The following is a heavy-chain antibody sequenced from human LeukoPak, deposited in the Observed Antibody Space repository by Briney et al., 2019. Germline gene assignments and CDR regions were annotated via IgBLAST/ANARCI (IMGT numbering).Heavy chain of an antibody. J-gene: IGHJ4*02. Sequence: GGSLRLSCAASGFTFSSYAMSWVRQAPGMGLEWVSAISGSGGSTYYADSVKGRFTISRDNSKNTLYLQMNSLRGEDTAVYYCAKDGYSSSWYYFDHWGQGTLVTVSS. V-gene: IGHV3-23*01. D-gene: IGHD6-13*01. CDR2: ISGSGGST. CDR1: GFTFSSYA. CDR3: AKDGYSSSWYYFDH.